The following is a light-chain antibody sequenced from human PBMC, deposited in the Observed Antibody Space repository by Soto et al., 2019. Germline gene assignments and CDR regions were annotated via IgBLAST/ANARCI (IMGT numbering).Light chain of an antibody. CDR2: EVS. CDR3: CSYAGSSTHV. Sequence: QSALTQPASVSGCPGQSITFSCTGTSSDVGSSNLVSWYQQHPGKAPKLLIYEVSKRPSGVSNRFSGSKSGNTASLTISGLQAEDEADYYCCSYAGSSTHVFGTGTKLTVL. J-gene: IGLJ1*01. CDR1: SSDVGSSNL. V-gene: IGLV2-23*02.